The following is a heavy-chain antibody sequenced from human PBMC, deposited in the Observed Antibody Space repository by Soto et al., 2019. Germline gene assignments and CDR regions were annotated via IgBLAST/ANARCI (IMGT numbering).Heavy chain of an antibody. Sequence: ASVKVSCKASGYTFTSYYMHWVRQAPGQGLEWMGRINTKNGNTKYAQDLQGRVTMTTDTSRGTVYMELRSLTSDDTAVYYCAREYCTSTRCYGPDYWGQGTLVTVSS. CDR1: GYTFTSYY. J-gene: IGHJ4*02. D-gene: IGHD2-2*01. CDR2: INTKNGNT. CDR3: AREYCTSTRCYGPDY. V-gene: IGHV1-46*01.